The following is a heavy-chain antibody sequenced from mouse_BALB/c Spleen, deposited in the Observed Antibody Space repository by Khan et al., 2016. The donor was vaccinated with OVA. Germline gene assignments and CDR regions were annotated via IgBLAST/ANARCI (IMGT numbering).Heavy chain of an antibody. Sequence: EVQLVETGGDLVKPGGSLKLSCAASGFTFSTYGMSWVRQSPDKRLEWVATISSGGSYTYYPDNVKGRFTISRDNAKNTLYMKMSRLKSEDLAMYYCARLAYYYNSEGFAYWGQVTLVTVSA. V-gene: IGHV5-6*01. CDR3: ARLAYYYNSEGFAY. D-gene: IGHD1-1*01. CDR2: ISSGGSYT. CDR1: GFTFSTYG. J-gene: IGHJ3*01.